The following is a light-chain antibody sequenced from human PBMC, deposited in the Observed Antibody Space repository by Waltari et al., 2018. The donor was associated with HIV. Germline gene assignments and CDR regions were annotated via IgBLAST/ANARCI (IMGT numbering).Light chain of an antibody. CDR2: EGI. CDR3: CSYGGSFFYV. CDR1: SSDVGNYNL. V-gene: IGLV2-23*01. J-gene: IGLJ1*01. Sequence: QSALTQSASVSGSPGQSITISCTGTSSDVGNYNLVSWYREYPIKAPQLMVYEGIKRPSGVPDRFSGSKSGNTASLTISGLQAEDEADYYCCSYGGSFFYVFGTGTKVTVL.